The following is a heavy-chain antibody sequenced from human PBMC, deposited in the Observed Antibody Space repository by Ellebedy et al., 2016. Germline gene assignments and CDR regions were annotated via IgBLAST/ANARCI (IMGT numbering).Heavy chain of an antibody. J-gene: IGHJ4*02. CDR3: ARDRKGTSFDY. CDR1: GFTFSSYW. D-gene: IGHD1-1*01. V-gene: IGHV3-74*01. Sequence: GESLKISXAASGFTFSSYWMHWVRQAPGKGLVWVSRINSDGSSTSYADSVKGRFTISRDNAKNTLYLQMNSLRAEDTAVYYCARDRKGTSFDYWGQGTLVTVSS. CDR2: INSDGSST.